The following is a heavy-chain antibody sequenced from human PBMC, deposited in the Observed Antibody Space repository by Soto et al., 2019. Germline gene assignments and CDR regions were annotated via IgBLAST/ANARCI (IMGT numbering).Heavy chain of an antibody. CDR2: ISYDGSNK. CDR3: ARDLPKPVVADWYYGMDV. V-gene: IGHV3-30-3*01. D-gene: IGHD2-15*01. Sequence: HPGGSLRLSCAASGFTFSSYAMHWVRQAPGKGLEWVAVISYDGSNKYYADSVKGRFTISRDNSKNTLYLQMNSLRAEDTAVYYCARDLPKPVVADWYYGMDVWGQGTTVTVSS. J-gene: IGHJ6*02. CDR1: GFTFSSYA.